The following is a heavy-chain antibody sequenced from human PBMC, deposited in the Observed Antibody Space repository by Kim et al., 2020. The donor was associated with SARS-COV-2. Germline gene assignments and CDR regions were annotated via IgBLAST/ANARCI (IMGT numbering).Heavy chain of an antibody. CDR2: INHSGST. D-gene: IGHD6-19*01. CDR3: ARFQLVSSGWYLMD. V-gene: IGHV4-34*01. J-gene: IGHJ4*02. CDR1: GGSFSGYY. Sequence: SETLSLTCAVYGGSFSGYYWSWIRQPPGKGLEWIGEINHSGSTNYNPSLKSRVTISVDTSKNQFSLKLSSVTAADTAVYYCARFQLVSSGWYLMDWGQGTLVTVSS.